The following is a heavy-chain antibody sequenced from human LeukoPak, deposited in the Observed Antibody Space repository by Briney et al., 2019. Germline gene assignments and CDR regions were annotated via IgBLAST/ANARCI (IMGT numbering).Heavy chain of an antibody. CDR3: TRDRSRAEDD. CDR2: INQGGSDK. J-gene: IGHJ4*02. V-gene: IGHV3-7*01. Sequence: PGGSLRLSCAGSGFSFGSFWMSWVRQAPGKGLEWVANINQGGSDKYYVDSVKGRFTISRDNANNLLYLQMNSLRGEDTAVYYCTRDRSRAEDDWGQGTLVTVSS. CDR1: GFSFGSFW. D-gene: IGHD1-14*01.